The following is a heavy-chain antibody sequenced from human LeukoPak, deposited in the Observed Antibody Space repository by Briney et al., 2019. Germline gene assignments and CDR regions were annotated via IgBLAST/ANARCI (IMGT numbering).Heavy chain of an antibody. D-gene: IGHD3-22*01. CDR2: ISAYNGNT. Sequence: GASVKVSCKASGGTFSSYGISWVRQAPGQGLEWMGWISAYNGNTNYAQKLQGRVTMTTDTSTSTAYMELRSLRSDDTAVYYCARVPQGGYLFYYGMDVWGQGTTVTVSS. CDR1: GGTFSSYG. V-gene: IGHV1-18*01. J-gene: IGHJ6*02. CDR3: ARVPQGGYLFYYGMDV.